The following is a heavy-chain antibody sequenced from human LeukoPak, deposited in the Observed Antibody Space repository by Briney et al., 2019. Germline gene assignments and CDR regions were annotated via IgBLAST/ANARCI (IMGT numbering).Heavy chain of an antibody. Sequence: SETLSLTFTVSGGSISSSSYYWGWIRQPPGKGLEWIGSIYYSGSTYYNPSLKSRVTISVDTSKNQFSLKLSSVTAADTAVYYCARYSNYVSYFDYWGQGTLVTVSS. CDR3: ARYSNYVSYFDY. CDR2: IYYSGST. J-gene: IGHJ4*02. D-gene: IGHD4-11*01. CDR1: GGSISSSSYY. V-gene: IGHV4-39*01.